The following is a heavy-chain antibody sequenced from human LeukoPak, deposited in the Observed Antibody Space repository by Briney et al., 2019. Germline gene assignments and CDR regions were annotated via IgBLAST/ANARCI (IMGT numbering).Heavy chain of an antibody. Sequence: SETLSLTCTVSDDSIKSHFWTWIRQSPGKGLEWIGYVFYSGSTSYNPSLKSRVTISVDTSKNQFSLKLSSVTAADTAVYYCARLTLTIAAAGTEAFDIWGQGTMVTVSS. V-gene: IGHV4-59*11. D-gene: IGHD6-13*01. J-gene: IGHJ3*02. CDR2: VFYSGST. CDR3: ARLTLTIAAAGTEAFDI. CDR1: DDSIKSHF.